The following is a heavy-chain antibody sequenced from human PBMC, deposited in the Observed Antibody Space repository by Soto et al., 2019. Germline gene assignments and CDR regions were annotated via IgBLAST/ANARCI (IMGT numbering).Heavy chain of an antibody. CDR2: INHSGST. J-gene: IGHJ6*03. D-gene: IGHD3-3*01. V-gene: IGHV4-34*01. CDR3: ARLLFWSGYSPSMDV. CDR1: GGSFSGYY. Sequence: SETLSLTCAVYGGSFSGYYWSWIRQPPGKGLEWIGEINHSGSTNYNPSLKSRVTISVDTSKNQFSLKLSSVTAADTAVYYCARLLFWSGYSPSMDVWGTGTTVNVSS.